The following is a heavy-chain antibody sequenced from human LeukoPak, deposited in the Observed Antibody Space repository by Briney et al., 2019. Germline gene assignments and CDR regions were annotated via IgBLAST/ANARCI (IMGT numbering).Heavy chain of an antibody. CDR2: ISSDGSST. V-gene: IGHV3-64*01. J-gene: IGHJ4*02. Sequence: GGSLRLSCAASGFTFSSYAMHWVRQAPGKGLEYVSAISSDGSSTYYANSVKGRFTISRDNSKNTLYLQMGSLTTEDMAVYYCARDHSSGWYSDYFDYWGQGTLVTVSS. CDR3: ARDHSSGWYSDYFDY. D-gene: IGHD6-19*01. CDR1: GFTFSSYA.